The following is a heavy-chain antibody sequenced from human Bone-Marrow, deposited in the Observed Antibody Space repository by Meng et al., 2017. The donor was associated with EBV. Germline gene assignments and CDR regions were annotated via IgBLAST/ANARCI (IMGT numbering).Heavy chain of an antibody. D-gene: IGHD1-1*01. J-gene: IGHJ1*01. CDR3: ATLEMTSNAAAH. V-gene: IGHV1-69*01. CDR2: IIPMFGTP. Sequence: QVPLVQAGAEVKKPGSSVTVSCKASGGSFNTYAVNWVRQAPGQGLEWMGGIIPMFGTPKYTQKCQDRITITADESTSTAYMEVSSLRSEDTAVYYCATLEMTSNAAAHWGQGTLVTVSS. CDR1: GGSFNTYA.